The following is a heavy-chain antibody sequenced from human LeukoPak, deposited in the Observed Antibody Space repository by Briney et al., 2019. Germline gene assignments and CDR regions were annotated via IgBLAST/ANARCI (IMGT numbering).Heavy chain of an antibody. CDR2: ISGSGGST. D-gene: IGHD3-9*01. CDR3: AKDSRYDILTGYYIHYYYYYGMDV. J-gene: IGHJ6*02. CDR1: GFTFRSYA. V-gene: IGHV3-23*01. Sequence: GGSLRLSCAASGFTFRSYAMSWVRQAPGKGLEWVSAISGSGGSTYYADSVKGRFTISRDNSKNTLYLQMNSLRAEDTAVYYCAKDSRYDILTGYYIHYYYYYGMDVWGQGTTVTVSS.